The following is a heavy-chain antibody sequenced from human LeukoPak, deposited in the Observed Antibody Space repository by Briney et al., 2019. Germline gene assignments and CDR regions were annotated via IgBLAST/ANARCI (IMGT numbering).Heavy chain of an antibody. Sequence: GRSLRLSCAASGFTFSSYGMHWVRQAPGKGLEWVAVISYDGSNKYYADSVKGRFTISRDNSKNTLYLQMNSLRAEDTAVYYCAKDAYDSSGYSYLDYWGQGTLVTVSS. CDR2: ISYDGSNK. CDR1: GFTFSSYG. CDR3: AKDAYDSSGYSYLDY. D-gene: IGHD3-22*01. J-gene: IGHJ4*02. V-gene: IGHV3-30*18.